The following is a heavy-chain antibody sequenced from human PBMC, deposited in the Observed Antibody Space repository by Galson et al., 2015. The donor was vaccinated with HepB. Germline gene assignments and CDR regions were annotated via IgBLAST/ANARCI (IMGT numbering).Heavy chain of an antibody. J-gene: IGHJ4*02. CDR3: ARDPGASGSIPHQLDY. Sequence: SLRLSCAASGFTFSSYGMHWVRQAPGKGLEWVSSISSSSSYIYYADSVKGRFTISRDNAKSSLYLQMNSLRAEDTAVYYCARDPGASGSIPHQLDYWGQGTLVTVSS. D-gene: IGHD1-26*01. CDR2: ISSSSSYI. V-gene: IGHV3-21*01. CDR1: GFTFSSYG.